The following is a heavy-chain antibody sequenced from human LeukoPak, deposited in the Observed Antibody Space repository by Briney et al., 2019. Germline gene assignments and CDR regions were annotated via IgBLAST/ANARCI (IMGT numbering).Heavy chain of an antibody. CDR2: IYPDDSDT. Sequence: GESLKISCKGSGYSLTSYWIAWVRQMPGKGLEWMGIIYPDDSDTRYSPSFQGQVTISADKSISTAYLQWSSLKASDTAMYYCARGGATKFNWFDPWGQGTLVTVSS. CDR1: GYSLTSYW. CDR3: ARGGATKFNWFDP. D-gene: IGHD3-16*01. J-gene: IGHJ5*02. V-gene: IGHV5-51*01.